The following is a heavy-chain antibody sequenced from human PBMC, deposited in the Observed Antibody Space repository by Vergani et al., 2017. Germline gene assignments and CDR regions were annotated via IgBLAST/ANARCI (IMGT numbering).Heavy chain of an antibody. CDR2: IKATPDKT. J-gene: IGHJ4*02. V-gene: IGHV3-21*01. CDR1: GFDFSIYS. Sequence: EVQLVESGGGLVKPGESLRLSCAASGFDFSIYSMSWVRQAPGKGLEWVASIKATPDKTYYADSMKGRFTISRDNAKSSLYLQMNSLRVADTAVYYCARGHPVGSYWGQGTLVTVSS. CDR3: ARGHPVGSY. D-gene: IGHD1-26*01.